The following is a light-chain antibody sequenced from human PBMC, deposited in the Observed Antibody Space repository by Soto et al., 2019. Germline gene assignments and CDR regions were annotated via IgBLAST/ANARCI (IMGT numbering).Light chain of an antibody. J-gene: IGKJ1*01. V-gene: IGKV3-11*01. CDR3: QQRSNWRPWT. Sequence: EIVLTQSPATLSLSTGERATLSCRASQSVSSYLAWYQQKPGQAPRLLIYDASNRATGIPARFSGSGSGTDFTLTISSLEPEDFAVYYCQQRSNWRPWTFGQGTKVEIK. CDR1: QSVSSY. CDR2: DAS.